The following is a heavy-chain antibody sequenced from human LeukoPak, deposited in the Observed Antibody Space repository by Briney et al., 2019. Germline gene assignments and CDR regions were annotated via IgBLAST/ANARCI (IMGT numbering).Heavy chain of an antibody. V-gene: IGHV4-4*09. Sequence: NPSETLSLTCTASGGTINSHYWSWIRQSPGEGLEWIAYTHTSGRTKYNPSLKSRVTISLDTSKNQVSLKLYSVTAADTAVYFCARHYLYGDSSWDSWGPGNLVIVSS. J-gene: IGHJ4*02. CDR2: THTSGRT. CDR1: GGTINSHY. CDR3: ARHYLYGDSSWDS. D-gene: IGHD4-17*01.